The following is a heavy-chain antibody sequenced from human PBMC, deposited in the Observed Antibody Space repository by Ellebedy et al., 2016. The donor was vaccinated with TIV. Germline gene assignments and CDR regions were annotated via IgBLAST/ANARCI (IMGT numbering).Heavy chain of an antibody. V-gene: IGHV3-11*01. CDR1: GFTFSDYY. D-gene: IGHD2-2*01. CDR3: ARDTRFIDHQHNWFDP. CDR2: ISSSGSSI. J-gene: IGHJ5*02. Sequence: GESLKISCAASGFTFSDYYMIWIRQAPGKGLEWVSYISSSGSSIYYADSVKGRFTISRDNAKNSLYPQMNSLRAEDTAVYYCARDTRFIDHQHNWFDPWGQGTLVTVSS.